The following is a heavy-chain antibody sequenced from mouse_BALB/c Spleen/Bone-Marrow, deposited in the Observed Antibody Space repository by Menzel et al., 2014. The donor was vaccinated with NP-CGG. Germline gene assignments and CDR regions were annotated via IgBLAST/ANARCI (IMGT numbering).Heavy chain of an antibody. V-gene: IGHV1S137*01. D-gene: IGHD2-2*01. CDR1: GYTFTDYA. Sequence: QVQLQQSGAELVRPGVSVKISCKGSGYTFTDYAMHWVKQSHAKSLEWIGVISTYYGDASFNQKFKGKATMTVDKSSSTAYMELARLTSEDSAIYYCAIRYGYDGEAMAWFAYWGQGTLVTVSA. J-gene: IGHJ3*01. CDR3: AIRYGYDGEAMAWFAY. CDR2: ISTYYGDA.